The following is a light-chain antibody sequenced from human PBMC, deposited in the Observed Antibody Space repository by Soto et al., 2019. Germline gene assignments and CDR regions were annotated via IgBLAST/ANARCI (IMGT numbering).Light chain of an antibody. CDR1: SSNIGNNY. J-gene: IGLJ2*01. CDR3: ATWDGSLPGEV. CDR2: DNN. V-gene: IGLV1-51*01. Sequence: QSVLTQSPSVSVAPGRKVTISCSGSSSNIGNNYVSWYQQLPGTAPKLLIYDNNKRPSGIPDRFSGSKSGTSGTLDITGLQTGDEADYYCATWDGSLPGEVFGGGTKLTVL.